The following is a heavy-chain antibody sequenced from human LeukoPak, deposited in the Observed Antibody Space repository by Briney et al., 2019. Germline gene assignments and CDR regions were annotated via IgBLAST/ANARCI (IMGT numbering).Heavy chain of an antibody. CDR3: VSGSKWDF. Sequence: ASVKVSCKASGYTFLGYYIHWVRQGPGQGFEWMGWINPQSGGTKYAQKLQGRVTMTRDTSISTAYMELSNLRSDDTAVYYCVSGSKWDFWGQGTLVTVSS. V-gene: IGHV1-2*02. CDR2: INPQSGGT. J-gene: IGHJ4*02. CDR1: GYTFLGYY. D-gene: IGHD1-26*01.